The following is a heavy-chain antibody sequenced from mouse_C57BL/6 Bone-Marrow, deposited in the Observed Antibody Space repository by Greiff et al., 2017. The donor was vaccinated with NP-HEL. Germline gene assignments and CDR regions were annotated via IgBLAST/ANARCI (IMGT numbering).Heavy chain of an antibody. CDR2: ISSGSSTI. J-gene: IGHJ3*01. V-gene: IGHV5-17*01. CDR3: ARGSFHSSGFFAY. Sequence: DVKLVESGGGLVKPGGSLKLSCAASGFTFSDYGMHWVRQAPEKGLEWVAYISSGSSTIYYADTVKGRFTISRDNAKNTLFLQMTSLRSEDTAMYYCARGSFHSSGFFAYWGQGTLVTVSA. D-gene: IGHD3-2*02. CDR1: GFTFSDYG.